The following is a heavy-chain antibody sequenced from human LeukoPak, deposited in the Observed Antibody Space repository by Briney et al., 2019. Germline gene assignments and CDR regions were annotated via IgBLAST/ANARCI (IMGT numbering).Heavy chain of an antibody. V-gene: IGHV4-4*02. CDR3: AREAECGGDCYSGAFDI. J-gene: IGHJ3*02. CDR1: GGSIKSNNW. CDR2: IYHSGSI. Sequence: SETLSLTCAVSGGSIKSNNWWSWVRQPPGKGLEWIGEIYHSGSINYNPSLESRVTVSVDKSKNQFSLNLSSVTAADTAVYYCAREAECGGDCYSGAFDIWGQGTVVTVSS. D-gene: IGHD2-21*02.